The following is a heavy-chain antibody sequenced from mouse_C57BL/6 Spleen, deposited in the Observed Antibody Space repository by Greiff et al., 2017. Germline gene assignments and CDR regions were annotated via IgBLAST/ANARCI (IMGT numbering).Heavy chain of an antibody. V-gene: IGHV1-82*01. CDR1: GYAFSSSW. CDR3: AREGYYYGSSYFDY. CDR2: IYPGDGDT. Sequence: QVQLQQSGPELVKPGASVKISCKASGYAFSSSWMNWVKQRPGKGLEWIGRIYPGDGDTNYNGKFKGKATLTADKSSSTAYMQLSSLTSEDSAVYFCAREGYYYGSSYFDYWGQGTTLTVSS. D-gene: IGHD1-1*01. J-gene: IGHJ2*01.